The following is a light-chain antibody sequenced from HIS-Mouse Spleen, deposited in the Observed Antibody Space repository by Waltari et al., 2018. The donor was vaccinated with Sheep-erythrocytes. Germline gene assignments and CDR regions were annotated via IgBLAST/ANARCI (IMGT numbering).Light chain of an antibody. CDR2: EGS. V-gene: IGLV2-23*01. J-gene: IGLJ3*02. CDR1: SSDVGSYNL. Sequence: QSALTQPASVSGSPGQSITISCTGTSSDVGSYNLVSWYQQHPGKAPKLMIYEGSNRPSVVSNRFSGSKSGNTASLTISGLQAEDEADYYCCSYAGSSTPWVFGGGTKLTVL. CDR3: CSYAGSSTPWV.